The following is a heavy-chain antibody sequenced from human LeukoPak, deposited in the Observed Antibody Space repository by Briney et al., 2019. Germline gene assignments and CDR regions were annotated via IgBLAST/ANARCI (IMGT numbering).Heavy chain of an antibody. D-gene: IGHD4-17*01. CDR2: ISGSGDNT. Sequence: GGSLRLSCAASGFTFSSQSMTWVRQAPGKGLEWVSGISGSGDNTYYGDSVKGRFTISRDNSKSTMYLQMNSLGAEDTAIYYCAKGRYGDYDLGYWGQGTLVTVSS. CDR3: AKGRYGDYDLGY. V-gene: IGHV3-23*01. CDR1: GFTFSSQS. J-gene: IGHJ4*02.